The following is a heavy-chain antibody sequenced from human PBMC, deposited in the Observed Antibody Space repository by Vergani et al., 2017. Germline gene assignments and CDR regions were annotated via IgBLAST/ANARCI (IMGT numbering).Heavy chain of an antibody. J-gene: IGHJ5*02. CDR3: AKDLGTWSRGGGFDP. CDR1: GFTSAGYA. Sequence: EVQLEESGGGLVLPGRSLRLSCVASGFTSAGYAMHWVRQAPGKGLEWVSGISWNSNSIGYADPVKGRFTISRDNAKNSLYLQMNSLRADDTALYYCAKDLGTWSRGGGFDPWGQGTMVTVSS. D-gene: IGHD6-13*01. V-gene: IGHV3-9*02. CDR2: ISWNSNSI.